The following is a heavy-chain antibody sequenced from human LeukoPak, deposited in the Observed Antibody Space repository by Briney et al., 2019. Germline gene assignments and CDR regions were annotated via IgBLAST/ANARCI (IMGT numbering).Heavy chain of an antibody. D-gene: IGHD3-9*01. V-gene: IGHV4-59*01. Sequence: PSETLSLTCTVSGGPISSYYWSWIRQPPGKGLEWIGDIYYSGRTNYNPSVKSRVTISLDTSKNQFSLKLRSVTAADTAVYYCAKEGYDILIFDYWGQGTLVTVSS. CDR1: GGPISSYY. CDR3: AKEGYDILIFDY. CDR2: IYYSGRT. J-gene: IGHJ4*02.